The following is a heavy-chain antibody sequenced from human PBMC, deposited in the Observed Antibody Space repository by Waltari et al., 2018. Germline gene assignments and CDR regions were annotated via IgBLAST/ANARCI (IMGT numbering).Heavy chain of an antibody. CDR1: GFTFSSYS. V-gene: IGHV3-48*04. CDR2: ISSSSSTI. CDR3: AREVVEGSGYSYYYYYYMDV. D-gene: IGHD3-3*01. Sequence: EVQLVESGGGLVQPGGSLRLSCAASGFTFSSYSMNWVRQAPGKGLEWVSYISSSSSTIYYADSVKGRFTISRDNAKNSLYLQMNSLRAEDTAVYYCAREVVEGSGYSYYYYYYMDVWGKGTTVTVSS. J-gene: IGHJ6*03.